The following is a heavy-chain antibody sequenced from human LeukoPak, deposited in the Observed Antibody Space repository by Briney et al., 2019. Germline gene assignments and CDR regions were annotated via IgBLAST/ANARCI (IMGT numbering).Heavy chain of an antibody. CDR2: ISGSDDST. V-gene: IGHV3-23*01. CDR1: GFPFKIYR. CDR3: AKEAPRVPDFFWSDD. J-gene: IGHJ5*02. D-gene: IGHD3/OR15-3a*01. Sequence: RGSLRLSCVASGFPFKIYRMSRVRQAPGKVLQWVSSISGSDDSTYYTDSVKGRFSLSRDNSKNTLYLQMNSLRAEDTAVYYCAKEAPRVPDFFWSDDWGQGAMVTVSS.